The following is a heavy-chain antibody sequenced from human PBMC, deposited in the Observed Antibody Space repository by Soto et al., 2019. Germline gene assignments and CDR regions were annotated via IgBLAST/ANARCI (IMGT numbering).Heavy chain of an antibody. J-gene: IGHJ3*02. Sequence: VGSLRLSCAASGFTFSSYSMNWVRQAPGKGLEWVSSISSSSSYIYYADSVKGRFTISRGNAKNSLYLQMNSLRAEDTAVYYCARDFQRWLHAFDIWGQGTMVTVSS. CDR2: ISSSSSYI. CDR3: ARDFQRWLHAFDI. D-gene: IGHD5-12*01. CDR1: GFTFSSYS. V-gene: IGHV3-21*01.